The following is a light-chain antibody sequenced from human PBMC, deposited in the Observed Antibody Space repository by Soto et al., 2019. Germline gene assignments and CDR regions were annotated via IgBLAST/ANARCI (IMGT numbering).Light chain of an antibody. V-gene: IGKV3-20*01. CDR1: QSVTSSY. CDR3: QQYGTSPPGT. J-gene: IGKJ1*01. CDR2: GSS. Sequence: ELGLTQSPGTLSLSPGETATLSCRASQSVTSSYLAWYQQKPGQAPRLLIYGSSSRATGIPDRFSGSGSGTDFTLTISSLEPEDFAVYYCQQYGTSPPGTFGQGTKVDIK.